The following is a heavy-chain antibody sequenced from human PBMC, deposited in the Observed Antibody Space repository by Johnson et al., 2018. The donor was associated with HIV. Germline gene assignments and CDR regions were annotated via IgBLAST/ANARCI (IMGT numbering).Heavy chain of an antibody. D-gene: IGHD5-24*01. V-gene: IGHV3-66*01. CDR1: TFTVSSNY. CDR2: ISSGGST. Sequence: VQLVESGGGLVQPGGSLRLSCAASTFTVSSNYMTWVRQAPGKGLEWVSVISSGGSTWYADSVTGRFTISRDNSKNTRYLQMNSLRAEDTAVYYCARACRDGYTCDAFDIWGQGTMVTVSS. J-gene: IGHJ3*02. CDR3: ARACRDGYTCDAFDI.